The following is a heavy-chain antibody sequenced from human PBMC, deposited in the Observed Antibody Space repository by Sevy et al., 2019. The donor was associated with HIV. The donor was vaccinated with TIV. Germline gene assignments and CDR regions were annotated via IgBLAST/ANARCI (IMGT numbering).Heavy chain of an antibody. D-gene: IGHD3-10*02. CDR1: GESFSGYF. V-gene: IGHV4-34*01. CDR2: INHSGTL. J-gene: IGHJ4*02. Sequence: SETLSLTCAVYGESFSGYFWNWIRHSPGKGLEWIGEINHSGTLKYNPSLKSRVTISVDASKNQLFLHLRSVTATDTAVYYCARGRQAYVVVVPSTVPFDYWGPGTLVTVSS. CDR3: ARGRQAYVVVVPSTVPFDY.